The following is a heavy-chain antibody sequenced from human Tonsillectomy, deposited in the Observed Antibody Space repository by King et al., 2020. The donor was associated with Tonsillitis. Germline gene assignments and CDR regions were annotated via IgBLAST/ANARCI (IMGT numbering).Heavy chain of an antibody. CDR3: ASLYCSGGSCYPEYFQH. Sequence: LQASGPGLVKPSETLSLTCTVSGGSISSSSYYWGWIRQPPGKGLEWIGNIYYSGSTYYNPSLKSRVTISVDTSKNQFSLKLRSVTAADTAVYYCASLYCSGGSCYPEYFQHWGQGTLVTVSS. V-gene: IGHV4-39*01. CDR2: IYYSGST. CDR1: GGSISSSSYY. D-gene: IGHD2-15*01. J-gene: IGHJ1*01.